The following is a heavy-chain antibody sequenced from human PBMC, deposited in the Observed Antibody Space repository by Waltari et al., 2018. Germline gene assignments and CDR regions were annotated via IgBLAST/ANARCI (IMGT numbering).Heavy chain of an antibody. CDR3: AITDGLGNYDSSVHYFDVFDF. V-gene: IGHV4-39*01. J-gene: IGHJ3*01. D-gene: IGHD3-22*01. CDR2: IYYCGST. CDR1: GGSISGSRNS. Sequence: QLQLQETGPGLVKPSETLSLTFTISGGSISGSRNSWGWIHQSPGKAQDWIGSIYYCGSTYYSPSTKRRVTMSVDTSKSQFSLRLSSVTAADTAFYSCAITDGLGNYDSSVHYFDVFDFWGQGTMVTGSS.